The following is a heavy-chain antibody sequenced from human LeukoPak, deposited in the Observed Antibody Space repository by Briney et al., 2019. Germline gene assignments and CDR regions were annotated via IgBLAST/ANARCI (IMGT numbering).Heavy chain of an antibody. V-gene: IGHV1-18*01. D-gene: IGHD6-6*01. Sequence: ASVKVSCKASGYTFTSYGISWVRQAPGQGGEWMGWISAYNGNTNYAQKLQGRVTMTTDTSTSTAYMELRSLRSDDTAVYYCARESSPGGSSSPFDYWGQGPLVTVSS. CDR1: GYTFTSYG. CDR2: ISAYNGNT. CDR3: ARESSPGGSSSPFDY. J-gene: IGHJ4*02.